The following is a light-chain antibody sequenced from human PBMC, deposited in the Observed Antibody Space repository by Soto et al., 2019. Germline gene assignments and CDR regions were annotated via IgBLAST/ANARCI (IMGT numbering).Light chain of an antibody. CDR1: SSNIGSNT. CDR2: SNN. CDR3: AAWDDSLNGVV. J-gene: IGLJ2*01. V-gene: IGLV1-44*01. Sequence: QSVLTQPPSASGTPGQRVTISCSGSSSNIGSNTVNWYQQLPGTAPKLLIYSNNQRPSGVPDRFSGSKSGTSASLAISGRQSEDEAYYYCAAWDDSLNGVVFGGGTKLTVL.